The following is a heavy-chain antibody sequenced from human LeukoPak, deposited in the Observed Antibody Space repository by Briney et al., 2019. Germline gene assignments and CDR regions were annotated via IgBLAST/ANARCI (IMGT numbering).Heavy chain of an antibody. J-gene: IGHJ4*02. D-gene: IGHD4-17*01. CDR3: ARDRGGDYEGYYFDY. CDR2: IKQEGSEK. Sequence: PGGSLRLSCAASGFTFSSYWMSWVRQAPGKGLEWVANIKQEGSEKYDVDSVKGRFTISRDNAKNSLYLQMNSLRAEDTAVYYCARDRGGDYEGYYFDYWGQGTLVTVSS. V-gene: IGHV3-7*01. CDR1: GFTFSSYW.